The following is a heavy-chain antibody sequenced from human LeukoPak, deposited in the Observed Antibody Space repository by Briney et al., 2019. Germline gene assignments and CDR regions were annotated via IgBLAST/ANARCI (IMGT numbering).Heavy chain of an antibody. CDR3: ARDPLSNYGDYYYGMDV. J-gene: IGHJ6*02. Sequence: ASVKVSCKASGYTFTSYGISWVRQAPGQGLEWMGWISAYNGNTNYAQKLQGRVTMTTDTSTSTAYMELRSLRSDDTAVYYCARDPLSNYGDYYYGMDVWGQGTMVTVSS. D-gene: IGHD4-11*01. CDR1: GYTFTSYG. V-gene: IGHV1-18*01. CDR2: ISAYNGNT.